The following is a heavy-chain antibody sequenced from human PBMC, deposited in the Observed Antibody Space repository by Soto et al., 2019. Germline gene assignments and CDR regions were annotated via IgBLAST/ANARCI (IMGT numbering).Heavy chain of an antibody. V-gene: IGHV2-5*02. Sequence: KESGPMLVKPTQTLTLTCTFSGFSLSTSGVGVGWIRQPPGKALEWLELIYWDDDKPYSPSLKSSLTITKDTSKNKVVLTMTNRDPVDTATYYCAHRRLSQDSSGWYVWFDPWGQGTLVTVSS. CDR2: IYWDDDK. CDR1: GFSLSTSGVG. J-gene: IGHJ5*02. CDR3: AHRRLSQDSSGWYVWFDP. D-gene: IGHD6-19*01.